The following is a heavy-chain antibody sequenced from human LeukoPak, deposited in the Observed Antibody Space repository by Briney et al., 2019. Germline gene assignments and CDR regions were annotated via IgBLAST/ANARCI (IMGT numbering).Heavy chain of an antibody. J-gene: IGHJ6*03. CDR1: GFTFSSYG. V-gene: IGHV3-30*18. Sequence: GGSLRLSCAASGFTFSSYGMHWVRQAPGKGLEWVAVISYDGSNKYYADSVKGRFTISRDNSKNTLYLQMNSLRAEDTAVYYCAKGYSSSWYSFYYYYYYMDVWGKGTTVTVSS. CDR3: AKGYSSSWYSFYYYYYYMDV. CDR2: ISYDGSNK. D-gene: IGHD6-13*01.